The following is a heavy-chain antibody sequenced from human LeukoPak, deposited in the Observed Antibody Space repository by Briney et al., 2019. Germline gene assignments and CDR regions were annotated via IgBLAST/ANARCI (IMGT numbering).Heavy chain of an antibody. V-gene: IGHV1-8*01. CDR1: GYTFTSYD. D-gene: IGHD2-8*01. CDR3: ARVPREIMSI. CDR2: MNPNSANT. Sequence: ASVKVSCKASGYTFTSYDINWVRQATGQGLEWMGWMNPNSANTGYAQKFQGRVTMTSNTSISTAYMELSGLRSEDTAVYYCARVPREIMSIWGQGTMVTVSS. J-gene: IGHJ3*02.